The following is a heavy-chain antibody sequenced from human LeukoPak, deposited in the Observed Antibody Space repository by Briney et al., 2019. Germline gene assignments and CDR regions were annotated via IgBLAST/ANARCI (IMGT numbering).Heavy chain of an antibody. CDR2: IYPGDLRI. CDR3: ACRDLTSTWSFP. Sequence: GESLKISCQGFGYSFTSYWIGWVRQMPGKGMEWMGVIYPGDLRIRYNPSFQGQVTISVDKSINTAYLQWVSLRASDSAMYYCACRDLTSTWSFPWGQGTLVTVSS. V-gene: IGHV5-51*01. J-gene: IGHJ5*02. D-gene: IGHD6-13*01. CDR1: GYSFTSYW.